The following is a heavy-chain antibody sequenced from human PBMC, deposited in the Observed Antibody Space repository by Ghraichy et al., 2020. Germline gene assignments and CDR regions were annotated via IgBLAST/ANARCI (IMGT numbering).Heavy chain of an antibody. J-gene: IGHJ4*02. V-gene: IGHV3-74*01. CDR3: ARAPNYYDSSGKSLDY. CDR1: GFTFSSYW. CDR2: INSDGSST. Sequence: LSLTCAASGFTFSSYWMHWVRQAPGKGLVWVSRINSDGSSTSYADSVKGRFTISRDNAKNTLYLQMNSLRAEDTAVYYCARAPNYYDSSGKSLDYWGQGTLVTVSS. D-gene: IGHD3-22*01.